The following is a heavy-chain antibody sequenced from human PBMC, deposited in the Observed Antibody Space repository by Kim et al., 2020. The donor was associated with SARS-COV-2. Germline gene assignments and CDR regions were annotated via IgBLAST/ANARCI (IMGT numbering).Heavy chain of an antibody. CDR2: IRDSGTRS. D-gene: IGHD5-18*01. V-gene: IGHV3-23*01. Sequence: GGSLRLSCAASGFSFSSSNMAWVRQAPGEGLEWVSSIRDSGTRSYYAAPVTGRFTISRDDSKNTLYLQMDGLRADDTAIYYCAKEGYTYGWVDYWGQGTLVTVSS. CDR1: GFSFSSSN. J-gene: IGHJ4*02. CDR3: AKEGYTYGWVDY.